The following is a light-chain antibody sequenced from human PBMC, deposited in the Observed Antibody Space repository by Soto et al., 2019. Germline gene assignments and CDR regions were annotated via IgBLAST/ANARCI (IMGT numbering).Light chain of an antibody. CDR2: KVS. J-gene: IGKJ1*01. V-gene: IGKV2-24*01. CDR1: QGLVHSDGNTY. CDR3: MQVTQPTWT. Sequence: DIVMTQTPLSSPVTLGQPASISCRSSQGLVHSDGNTYLNWLQQRPGQPPRLLIYKVSNRFFGVPDRFSGSGAGTHFTLKINRVEAEDVGVYYCMQVTQPTWTFGQGTKVDIK.